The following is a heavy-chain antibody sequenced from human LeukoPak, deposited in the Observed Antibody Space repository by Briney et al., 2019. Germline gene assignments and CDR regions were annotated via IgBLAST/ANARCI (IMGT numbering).Heavy chain of an antibody. CDR3: AKSYYDFWSGYYPFDY. D-gene: IGHD3-3*01. Sequence: GGSLRLSCAASGFTFSSYAMSWVRQAPGKGLEWVSAISGSGSSTYYADSVKGRFTISRDNSKNTLYLQMNSLRAEDTAVYYCAKSYYDFWSGYYPFDYWGQGTLVTVSS. CDR2: ISGSGSST. CDR1: GFTFSSYA. V-gene: IGHV3-23*01. J-gene: IGHJ4*02.